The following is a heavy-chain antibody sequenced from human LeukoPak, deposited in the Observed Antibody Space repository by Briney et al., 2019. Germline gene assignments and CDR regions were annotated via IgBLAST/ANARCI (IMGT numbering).Heavy chain of an antibody. CDR3: ARSPTKRYCSGGSCYGSRWFDP. J-gene: IGHJ5*02. Sequence: ASVKVSCKASGYTFTSYDINWVRQATGQGLEWMGWMNPNSGNTGYAQKFQGRVTMTRNTSISTAYMELSSLRSEDTAVYYCARSPTKRYCSGGSCYGSRWFDPWGQGTLVTVSS. D-gene: IGHD2-15*01. V-gene: IGHV1-8*01. CDR2: MNPNSGNT. CDR1: GYTFTSYD.